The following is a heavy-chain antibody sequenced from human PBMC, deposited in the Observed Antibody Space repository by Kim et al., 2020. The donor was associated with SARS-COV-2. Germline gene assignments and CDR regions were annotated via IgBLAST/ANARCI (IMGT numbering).Heavy chain of an antibody. CDR2: IKQDGSEK. CDR3: ARVPGRLRLFDI. V-gene: IGHV3-7*01. CDR1: GFTFSSVW. D-gene: IGHD5-12*01. J-gene: IGHJ3*02. Sequence: GGSLRLSCTASGFTFSSVWMSWVRQAPGKGLEWVANIKQDGSEKYYVDSVKGRFTISRDNARNSLYLQMNSLRAEDTAMYYCARVPGRLRLFDIWGQGT.